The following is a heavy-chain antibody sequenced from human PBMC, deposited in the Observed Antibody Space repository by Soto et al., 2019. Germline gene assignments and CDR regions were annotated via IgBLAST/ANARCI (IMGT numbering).Heavy chain of an antibody. CDR3: ARIGYCTGTSCYTFDS. CDR2: INPSDSYT. CDR1: GYSFTSYW. D-gene: IGHD2-2*02. Sequence: GESLKISCQGSGYSFTSYWIGWVRQRPGKGLEWMGRINPSDSYTTYSPSFQGHVTISTDKSFSTAYLQWSGLKASDTAMYYRARIGYCTGTSCYTFDSWGQGTLVTVS. J-gene: IGHJ4*02. V-gene: IGHV5-10-1*01.